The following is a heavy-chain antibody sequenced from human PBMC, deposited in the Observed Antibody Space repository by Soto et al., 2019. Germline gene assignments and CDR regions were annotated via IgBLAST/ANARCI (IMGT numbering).Heavy chain of an antibody. CDR2: FNPILSFS. CDR1: GDTFNFYT. D-gene: IGHD3-10*01. CDR3: ATSFGSGSRAFDY. J-gene: IGHJ4*02. Sequence: QVQLVQSGAEVKKPGSSVKVSCKASGDTFNFYTINWVRQAPGLGLEWMGRFNPILSFSNSALKFQGRGTLTADKSTSTAYMVLSSLRSEDTAIYYCATSFGSGSRAFDYWGQGALVTGSS. V-gene: IGHV1-69*02.